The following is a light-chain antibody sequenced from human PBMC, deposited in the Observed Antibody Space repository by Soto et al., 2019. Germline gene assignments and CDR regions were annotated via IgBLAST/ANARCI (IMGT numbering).Light chain of an antibody. Sequence: EVVMTQSPATLSVSPGEGITLSCRASQGIGDTLAWYQHKPGQTPRRLIYDTSTRATGVTDRFRVSRSGPEFTLTISSLQSADFAISYCHPYNTWPLTFGGGTKVESK. V-gene: IGKV3-15*01. CDR3: HPYNTWPLT. J-gene: IGKJ4*01. CDR1: QGIGDT. CDR2: DTS.